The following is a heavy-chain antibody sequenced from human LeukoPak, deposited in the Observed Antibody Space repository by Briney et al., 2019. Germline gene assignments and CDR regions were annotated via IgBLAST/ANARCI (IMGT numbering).Heavy chain of an antibody. CDR2: ISGSGGST. D-gene: IGHD3-3*01. CDR1: GFTFSSYP. Sequence: GGSLRLSCAASGFTFSSYPMSWVRQAPGKGLEWVSAISGSGGSTYYADSVKGRFTISRDKSKNTLYLQMNSLRAEDTAVYYCAKSPGFGVADYWGQGNLVTVSS. V-gene: IGHV3-23*01. J-gene: IGHJ4*02. CDR3: AKSPGFGVADY.